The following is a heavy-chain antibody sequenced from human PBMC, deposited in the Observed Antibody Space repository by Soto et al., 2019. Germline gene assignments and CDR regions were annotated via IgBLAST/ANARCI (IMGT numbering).Heavy chain of an antibody. Sequence: SGGSLRLSCTAAGFTFGDYAMSWFRQAPGKGREWVGFIRSKAYGGTTEYAASVKGRFTITRDDSKSIAYLQMNSLKTEDTAVYYCTRAFSPGGFEDLPLAWFDPWGQGTTVTVSS. J-gene: IGHJ5*02. CDR2: IRSKAYGGTT. CDR3: TRAFSPGGFEDLPLAWFDP. D-gene: IGHD3-10*01. V-gene: IGHV3-49*03. CDR1: GFTFGDYA.